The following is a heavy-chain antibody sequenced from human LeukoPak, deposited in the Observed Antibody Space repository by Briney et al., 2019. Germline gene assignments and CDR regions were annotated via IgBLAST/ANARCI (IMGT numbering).Heavy chain of an antibody. V-gene: IGHV4-39*01. J-gene: IGHJ3*02. Sequence: PSETLSLTCTVSGGSISSSSYYWGWIRQPPGKGLEWIGSIYYSGSTYYNPSLKSRVTISVDTSKNQFSLKLSSVTAADTAVYYCARQNDAEMDYGDTGGYAFDIWSQGTMVTVSS. D-gene: IGHD4-17*01. CDR2: IYYSGST. CDR3: ARQNDAEMDYGDTGGYAFDI. CDR1: GGSISSSSYY.